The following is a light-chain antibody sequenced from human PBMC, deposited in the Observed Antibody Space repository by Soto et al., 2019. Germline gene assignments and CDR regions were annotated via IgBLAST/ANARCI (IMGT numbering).Light chain of an antibody. CDR3: CSYTTTTSRV. Sequence: QSVLTQPASVSGSPGQSITISRPGTSSDVGHYNYVSWYQQHPGNAPKLVIYDVSIRASGVSDRFSGSKSGNTASLTISGLQAEDEADYYCCSYTTTTSRVFGTGTKGHRP. CDR1: SSDVGHYNY. J-gene: IGLJ1*01. V-gene: IGLV2-14*03. CDR2: DVS.